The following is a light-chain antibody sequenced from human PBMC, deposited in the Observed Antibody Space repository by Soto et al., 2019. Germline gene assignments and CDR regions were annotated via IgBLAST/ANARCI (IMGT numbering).Light chain of an antibody. J-gene: IGLJ1*01. CDR1: SSNIGSNY. CDR2: RNN. V-gene: IGLV1-47*01. Sequence: QSVLTQTPSASGTPGQRVTISCSGSSSNIGSNYVYWYQQLPGTAPKLLIHRNNQRPSGVPDRFSGSKSGTSASLAISGLRSEDEADYYCAAWDDSLGGRYVFGTGTNRTGL. CDR3: AAWDDSLGGRYV.